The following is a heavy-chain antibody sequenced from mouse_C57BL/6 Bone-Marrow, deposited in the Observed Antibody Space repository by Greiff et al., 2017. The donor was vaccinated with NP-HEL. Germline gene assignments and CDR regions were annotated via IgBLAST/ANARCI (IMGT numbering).Heavy chain of an antibody. V-gene: IGHV2-6*03. CDR1: RFSLTSYG. D-gene: IGHD2-3*01. CDR3: ARSFDGYFPFAY. J-gene: IGHJ3*01. Sequence: VKLMESGPGLVAPSQSLSITCTVSRFSLTSYGVHWVRQPPGKGLEWLVVIWSDGSTTYNSALKSRLSISKDNSKSQVFLNMNSLQTDDTAMYYCARSFDGYFPFAYWGQGTLVTVSA. CDR2: IWSDGST.